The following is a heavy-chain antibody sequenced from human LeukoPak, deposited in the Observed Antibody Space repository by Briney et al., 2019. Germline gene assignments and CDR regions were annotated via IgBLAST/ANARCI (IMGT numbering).Heavy chain of an antibody. CDR1: GGTFSSCA. V-gene: IGHV1-69*04. J-gene: IGHJ5*02. Sequence: GSSVKVSCMASGGTFSSCAISWVRQAPGQGLEWMGRIIPSLDVANYAQKFQGRVTITAYKSTSTVYMELSSLKSEDTAVYYCVYCSGGSCFASNWFDPWGQGTLVTVSS. CDR2: IIPSLDVA. D-gene: IGHD2-15*01. CDR3: VYCSGGSCFASNWFDP.